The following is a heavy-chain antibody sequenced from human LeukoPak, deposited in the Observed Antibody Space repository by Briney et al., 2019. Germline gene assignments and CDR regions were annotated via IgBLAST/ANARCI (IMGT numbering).Heavy chain of an antibody. V-gene: IGHV4-38-2*02. D-gene: IGHD3-10*01. CDR2: IYHSGST. CDR3: ARTVWFGESYYFDY. Sequence: PSETLSLTCTVSGYSISSGYYWGWIRQPPGKGLEWIGSIYHSGSTYYNPSLKSRVTISVDTSKNQFSLKLRSVTAADTAVYYCARTVWFGESYYFDYWGQGTLVTVSS. J-gene: IGHJ4*02. CDR1: GYSISSGYY.